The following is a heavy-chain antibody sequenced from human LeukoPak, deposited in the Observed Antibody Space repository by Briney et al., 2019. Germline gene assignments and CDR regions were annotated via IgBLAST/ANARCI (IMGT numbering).Heavy chain of an antibody. Sequence: GGSLRLSCAASGFTFSSYIMNWVRQAPGKGLEWVSSIISSSSYIYYADSVKGRFTISRDNAKNSLYLQMNSLRAEDTAVYYCAREGEDIVVVVAAHNPHFDYWGQGTLVTVSS. CDR1: GFTFSSYI. J-gene: IGHJ4*02. CDR2: IISSSSYI. V-gene: IGHV3-21*01. CDR3: AREGEDIVVVVAAHNPHFDY. D-gene: IGHD2-15*01.